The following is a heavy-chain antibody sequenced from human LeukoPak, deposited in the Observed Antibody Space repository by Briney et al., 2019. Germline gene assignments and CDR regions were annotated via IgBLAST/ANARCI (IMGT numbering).Heavy chain of an antibody. Sequence: SETLSLTCTVSGGSISSYYWSWIRQPAGKGLEWIGRIYTSGSTNYNPSLKSRVTISVDTSKNQFSLKLSSVTAADTAVYYCARVTLWAPGDCWFDPWGQGTLVTVSS. J-gene: IGHJ5*02. V-gene: IGHV4-4*07. CDR2: IYTSGST. CDR3: ARVTLWAPGDCWFDP. CDR1: GGSISSYY. D-gene: IGHD1-26*01.